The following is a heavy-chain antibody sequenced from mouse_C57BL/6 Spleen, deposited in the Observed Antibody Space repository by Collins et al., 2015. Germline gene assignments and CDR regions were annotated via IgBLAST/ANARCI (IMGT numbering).Heavy chain of an antibody. D-gene: IGHD2-1*01. CDR1: GYTFSSYW. Sequence: QVQLQQSGAGLMKPGASVKISCKATGYTFSSYWIEWVKQRPGHSLEWIGEILPGSGSANYNEKFKGKATFTADTSSNTAYMQLSSLTSEDSAVYYCARDDNSAWFAYWGQGTLVTVSA. CDR3: ARDDNSAWFAY. V-gene: IGHV1-9*01. CDR2: ILPGSGSA. J-gene: IGHJ3*01.